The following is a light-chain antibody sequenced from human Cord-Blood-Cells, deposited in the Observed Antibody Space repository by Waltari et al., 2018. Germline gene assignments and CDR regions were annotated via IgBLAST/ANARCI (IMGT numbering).Light chain of an antibody. CDR3: CSYAGSRV. J-gene: IGLJ3*02. CDR2: EGS. Sequence: QSALTPPAPVSGSPRQPTPIPSTVTRTAVGLSNLVSWYQQHPGKAPKLMIYEGSKRPSGVSNRFSGYKSGNTASLTISGLQAEDEADYYCCSYAGSRVFGGGTKLTVL. CDR1: RTAVGLSNL. V-gene: IGLV2-23*01.